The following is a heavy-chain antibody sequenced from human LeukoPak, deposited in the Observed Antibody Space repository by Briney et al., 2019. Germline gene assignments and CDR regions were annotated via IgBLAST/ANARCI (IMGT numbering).Heavy chain of an antibody. J-gene: IGHJ6*04. D-gene: IGHD3-10*02. CDR2: ISSSSSYI. CDR3: AELGITMIGGV. CDR1: GFSFNSFG. V-gene: IGHV3-21*01. Sequence: PGGSLRLSCAASGFSFNSFGMNWVRQAPGQGLEWVSSISSSSSYIYYADSVKGRFTISRDDAKNSLYLQMNSLRAEDTAVYYCAELGITMIGGVWGKGTTVTISS.